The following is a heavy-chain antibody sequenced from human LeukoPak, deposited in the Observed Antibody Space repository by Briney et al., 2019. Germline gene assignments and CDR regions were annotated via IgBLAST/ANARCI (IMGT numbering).Heavy chain of an antibody. CDR2: IIPIFGTA. V-gene: IGHV1-69*05. CDR3: ARDRLRRYFDY. CDR1: GGTLSSYA. J-gene: IGHJ4*02. D-gene: IGHD4-17*01. Sequence: EASVKVSCKASGGTLSSYAISWVRQAPGQGLEWMGRIIPIFGTANYAQKFQGRVTITTDESTSTAYMELSSLRSEDTAVYYCARDRLRRYFDYWGQGTLVTVSS.